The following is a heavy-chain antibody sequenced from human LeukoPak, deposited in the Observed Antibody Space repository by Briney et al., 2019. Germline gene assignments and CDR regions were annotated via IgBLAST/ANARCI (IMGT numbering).Heavy chain of an antibody. CDR1: GVSISPYY. D-gene: IGHD3-3*01. CDR2: IHTSGSN. V-gene: IGHV4-4*09. Sequence: SETLSLTCAVSGVSISPYYWAWIRQPPGKGLEWIGYIHTSGSNNQYPSLKSRVTISVDKSKNHFSLRLTSVTAADTAVYYCARLSAAGHLGAFDLWGQGTMVTVSS. J-gene: IGHJ3*01. CDR3: ARLSAAGHLGAFDL.